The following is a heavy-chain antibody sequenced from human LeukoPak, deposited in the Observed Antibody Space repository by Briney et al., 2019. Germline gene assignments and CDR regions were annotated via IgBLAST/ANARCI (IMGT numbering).Heavy chain of an antibody. CDR2: FYWDDDK. CDR1: GFSLTTSGVG. J-gene: IGHJ4*02. D-gene: IGHD2-8*01. CDR3: AHSKGYCTNGVCWNFDY. Sequence: SGPTLVKPTQTLTLTCTFSGFSLTTSGVGVGWIRQPPGQALEWLALFYWDDDKRYSPSLKSRLTITKDTSKNQVVLTMTNMDPVDTATYYCAHSKGYCTNGVCWNFDYWGQGTLVTVSS. V-gene: IGHV2-5*02.